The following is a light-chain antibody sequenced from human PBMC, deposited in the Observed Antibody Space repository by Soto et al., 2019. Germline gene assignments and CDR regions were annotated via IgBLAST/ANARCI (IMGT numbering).Light chain of an antibody. J-gene: IGKJ3*01. CDR2: AAS. Sequence: DIQMTQSPYSLSASVGDSVTITCRASQSISSYLTWYQQKPGKAPKLLIYAASSLQSGVPSRFSGSGSGTDFTLTISSLQPEDFATYYCQQSYSTPRTFGPGTKVDIK. CDR3: QQSYSTPRT. V-gene: IGKV1-39*01. CDR1: QSISSY.